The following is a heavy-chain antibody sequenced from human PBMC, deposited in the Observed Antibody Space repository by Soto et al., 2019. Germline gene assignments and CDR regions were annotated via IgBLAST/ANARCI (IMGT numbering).Heavy chain of an antibody. J-gene: IGHJ4*02. D-gene: IGHD4-4*01. CDR2: MHYSGSS. V-gene: IGHV4-39*01. Sequence: QLQLQESGPGLVKPSATMSLTCSGSGGSISSRTFWWAWFRQPQGQGPEWIGDMHYSGSSYSRPSLKSRVTLSVDTSEKQLSLKLNSVTAADTAVYYCARHPRDDYNYGGSGIFDYWGQGTLVTVSS. CDR1: GGSISSRTFW. CDR3: ARHPRDDYNYGGSGIFDY.